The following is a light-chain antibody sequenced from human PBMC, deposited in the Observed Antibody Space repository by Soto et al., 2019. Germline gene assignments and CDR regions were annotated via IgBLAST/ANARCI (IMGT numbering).Light chain of an antibody. CDR2: GAS. Sequence: VLRQCPGTLSLSPGERATLSCRASQSVSGSDLAWYQQKPGQAPRLLIYGASSRATGIPDRLSGSGSGTDFPLTISRLEPEDFAVYYCQKSGSSPRVTFGPGTSREI. CDR3: QKSGSSPRVT. V-gene: IGKV3-20*01. CDR1: QSVSGSD. J-gene: IGKJ5*01.